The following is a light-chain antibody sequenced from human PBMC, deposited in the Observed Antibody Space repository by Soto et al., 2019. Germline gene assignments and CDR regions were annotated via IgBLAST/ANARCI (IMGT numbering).Light chain of an antibody. Sequence: EIVLTQSPATLSLSPGERATLSCRASQSVSSYLAWYQQKPGQAPRLLIYDASNRATGIPARFSGSGSVTDFTLTISSLEPEDFAVYYCQQRSNWRLTFGGGTK. J-gene: IGKJ4*01. CDR3: QQRSNWRLT. CDR2: DAS. CDR1: QSVSSY. V-gene: IGKV3-11*01.